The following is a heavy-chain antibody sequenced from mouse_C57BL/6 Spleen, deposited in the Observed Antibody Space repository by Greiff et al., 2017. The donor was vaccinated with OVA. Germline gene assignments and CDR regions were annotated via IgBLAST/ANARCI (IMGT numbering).Heavy chain of an antibody. J-gene: IGHJ2*01. CDR2: IDPANGNT. CDR3: ARESPYYSNYHYFDY. CDR1: GFNIKNTY. Sequence: EVQRVESVAELVRPGASVKLSCTASGFNIKNTYMHWVKQRPEQGLEWIGRIDPANGNTKYAPKFQGKATITADTSSNTAYLQLSSLTSEDTAIYYCARESPYYSNYHYFDYWGQGTTLTVSS. D-gene: IGHD2-5*01. V-gene: IGHV14-3*01.